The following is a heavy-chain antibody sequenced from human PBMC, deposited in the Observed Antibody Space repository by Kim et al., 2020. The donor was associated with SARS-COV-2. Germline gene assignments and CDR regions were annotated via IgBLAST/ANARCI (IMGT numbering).Heavy chain of an antibody. D-gene: IGHD3-10*01. Sequence: SLKSRVTISGDTSKNQFSLKLSSVTAADTAVYYCARLGGRGMVRGTAEDYWGQGTLVTVSS. J-gene: IGHJ4*02. V-gene: IGHV4-4*09. CDR3: ARLGGRGMVRGTAEDY.